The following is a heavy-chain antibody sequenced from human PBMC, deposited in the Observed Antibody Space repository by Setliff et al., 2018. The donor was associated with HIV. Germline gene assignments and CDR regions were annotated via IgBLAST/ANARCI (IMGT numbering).Heavy chain of an antibody. CDR3: AKENGRTNYYYYYGLDV. CDR1: GASISNSNSY. J-gene: IGHJ6*02. CDR2: IYTSGST. V-gene: IGHV4-61*02. Sequence: PSETLSLTCTVYGASISNSNSYWSWVRQPAGKGLEWIGRIYTSGSTNYNPSLKSRVTISLDTSKNQFSLKLSSVTAADTAVYYCAKENGRTNYYYYYGLDVWGQGTTVTVSS.